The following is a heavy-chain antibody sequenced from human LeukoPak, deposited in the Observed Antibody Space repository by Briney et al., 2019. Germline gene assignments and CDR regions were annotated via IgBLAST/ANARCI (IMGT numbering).Heavy chain of an antibody. D-gene: IGHD3-22*01. CDR3: ARPVLKNYYDSSGYYYFDY. Sequence: GESLKISCKGSGYSFTSYWIAWVRQMPGKGLEWMGIIYPGDSDTRYSPSFQGQVTISADKSISTAYLQWSSLKASDTAMYYCARPVLKNYYDSSGYYYFDYWGQGTLVTVSS. CDR2: IYPGDSDT. J-gene: IGHJ4*02. V-gene: IGHV5-51*01. CDR1: GYSFTSYW.